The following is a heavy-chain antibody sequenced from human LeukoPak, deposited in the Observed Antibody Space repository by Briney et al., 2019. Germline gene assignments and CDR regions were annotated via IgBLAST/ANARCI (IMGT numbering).Heavy chain of an antibody. V-gene: IGHV4-59*08. J-gene: IGHJ4*02. Sequence: SETLSLTCTVSGGSISSYYWSWIRQSPAPGLEWIGYIYYSGSTNYNPSLKIRVTITVDTYKHKLSLKLGSVDDADTAVYYCERHSTVTKGKQFDYWGQGTMVSVSS. CDR3: ERHSTVTKGKQFDY. CDR1: GGSISSYY. CDR2: IYYSGST. D-gene: IGHD4-17*01.